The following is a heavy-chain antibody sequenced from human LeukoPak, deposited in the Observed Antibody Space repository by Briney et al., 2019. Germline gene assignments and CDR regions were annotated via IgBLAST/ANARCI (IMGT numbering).Heavy chain of an antibody. D-gene: IGHD1-14*01. J-gene: IGHJ3*01. CDR2: IATDGSQP. Sequence: GGSLRLSCAASGFTFPNHIMHWVRQAPGKGLEWVASIATDGSQPFYRGPVKGRFTIFRDNSENQLYLQMNSLRAEDTAVYFCVREGQDTIGHTGAFDFWGQGTMLSVSS. V-gene: IGHV3-30-3*01. CDR1: GFTFPNHI. CDR3: VREGQDTIGHTGAFDF.